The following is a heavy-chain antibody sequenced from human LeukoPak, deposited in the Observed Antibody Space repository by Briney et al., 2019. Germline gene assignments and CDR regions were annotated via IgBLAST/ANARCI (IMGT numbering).Heavy chain of an antibody. V-gene: IGHV4-59*08. CDR1: GGSFSGYY. J-gene: IGHJ4*02. D-gene: IGHD6-19*01. CDR3: ARHGGPYSSGWYGIDY. Sequence: SETLSLTCAVYGGSFSGYYWSRIRQPPGKGLEWIGYIYYSGSTNYNPSLKSRVTISVDTSKNQFSLKLSSVTAADTAVYYCARHGGPYSSGWYGIDYWGQGTLVTVSS. CDR2: IYYSGST.